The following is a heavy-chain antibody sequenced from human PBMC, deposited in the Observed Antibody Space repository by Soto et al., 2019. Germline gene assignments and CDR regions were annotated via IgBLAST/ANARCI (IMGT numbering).Heavy chain of an antibody. D-gene: IGHD2-8*01. Sequence: GGSLRLSCVVSGISFEGYAMHWVRQVPGKGLEWVSGINWDSGDIGYADSVKGRFTISRDNAKNSLYLQMNSLKTEDTALYYCAKDTAPGFYDANGHLDYWGQGTPVTVSS. CDR1: GISFEGYA. CDR2: INWDSGDI. CDR3: AKDTAPGFYDANGHLDY. J-gene: IGHJ4*02. V-gene: IGHV3-9*01.